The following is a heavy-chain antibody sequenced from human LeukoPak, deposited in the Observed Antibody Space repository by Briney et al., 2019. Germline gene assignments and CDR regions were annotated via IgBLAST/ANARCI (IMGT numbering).Heavy chain of an antibody. CDR2: ISSSGSTI. Sequence: GGSLRLSCAASGFTFSSYEMNWVRQAPGKGLEWVSYISSSGSTIYYADSVKGRFTISRDNAKNSLYLQMNSLRAEDTAVYYCARGGYCSGGSCYRLYYYYYMDVWGKGTTVTISS. V-gene: IGHV3-48*03. J-gene: IGHJ6*03. CDR1: GFTFSSYE. D-gene: IGHD2-15*01. CDR3: ARGGYCSGGSCYRLYYYYYMDV.